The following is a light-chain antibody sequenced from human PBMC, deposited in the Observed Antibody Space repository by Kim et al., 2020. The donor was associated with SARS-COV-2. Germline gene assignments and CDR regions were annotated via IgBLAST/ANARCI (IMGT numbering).Light chain of an antibody. Sequence: PGERATVSCRASQRLTSSYLAWYQQKPGQAPRLLIYSASSRATGIPDRFSGSGSGTDFTLTISKLEPEDCAVYYCQQYGSSPPQYIFGQGPKLEI. CDR3: QQYGSSPPQYI. J-gene: IGKJ2*01. CDR2: SAS. V-gene: IGKV3-20*01. CDR1: QRLTSSY.